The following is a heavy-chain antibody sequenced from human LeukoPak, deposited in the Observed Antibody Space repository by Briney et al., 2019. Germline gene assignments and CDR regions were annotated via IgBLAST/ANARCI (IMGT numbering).Heavy chain of an antibody. D-gene: IGHD6-13*01. CDR2: IFYSGST. CDR3: ARMRRDSWYLYY. V-gene: IGHV4-39*01. Sequence: PSETLSLTCTVSGDSISSSNFCWGWIRQPPGKGLQWIGSIFYSGSTYYNPSLKSRVTISVDTSKNQFSLKLSSVTAADTAVYYCARMRRDSWYLYYWGQGILVTVSS. J-gene: IGHJ4*02. CDR1: GDSISSSNFC.